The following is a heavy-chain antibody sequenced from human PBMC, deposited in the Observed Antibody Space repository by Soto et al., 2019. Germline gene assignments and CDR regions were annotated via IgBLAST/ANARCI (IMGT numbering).Heavy chain of an antibody. Sequence: SETLSLTCTVSNDSISPYYWSWIRQPPGKGLEWIGFIYYSGSTTYNPSLKSRVTISVATSKNQFSLKLSSVTAADTAVYYCARGYCITTSCYDWFDPWGQGTLVTVSS. CDR3: ARGYCITTSCYDWFDP. J-gene: IGHJ5*02. CDR2: IYYSGST. V-gene: IGHV4-59*01. D-gene: IGHD2-2*01. CDR1: NDSISPYY.